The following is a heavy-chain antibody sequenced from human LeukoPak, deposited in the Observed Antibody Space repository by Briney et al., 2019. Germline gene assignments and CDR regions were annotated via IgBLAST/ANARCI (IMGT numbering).Heavy chain of an antibody. J-gene: IGHJ5*02. Sequence: PSETLSLTCTVSGGSISSGGYYWSWIRQHPGKGLEWIGYIYYSGSTNYNPSLKSRVTISVDTSKNQFSLKLSSVTAADTAVYYCARFQWNWFDPWGQGTLVTVSS. D-gene: IGHD2-8*01. V-gene: IGHV4-31*03. CDR1: GGSISSGGYY. CDR2: IYYSGST. CDR3: ARFQWNWFDP.